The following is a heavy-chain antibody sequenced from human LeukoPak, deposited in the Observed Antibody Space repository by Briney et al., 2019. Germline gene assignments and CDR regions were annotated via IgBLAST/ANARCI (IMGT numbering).Heavy chain of an antibody. Sequence: SETLSLTCTVSGGSIGSDYWSWIRQPPGKGLEWIGYIYYTGSTNCNPSLKSRVTISIDTSKNHFSLKLSSMTAADTAVYYCARDQAGNWFDPWGQGTLVTVSS. CDR3: ARDQAGNWFDP. CDR2: IYYTGST. CDR1: GGSIGSDY. V-gene: IGHV4-59*01. J-gene: IGHJ5*02.